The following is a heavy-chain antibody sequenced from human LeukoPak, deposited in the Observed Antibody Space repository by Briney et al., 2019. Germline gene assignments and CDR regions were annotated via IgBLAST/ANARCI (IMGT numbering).Heavy chain of an antibody. V-gene: IGHV4-59*01. CDR1: GDSISSYY. J-gene: IGHJ3*02. CDR2: MHYSGSS. CDR3: ARRRGSGTQLWKYDAFDI. Sequence: SETLSLTCTVSGDSISSYYCSWIRQSPGKGLEWIGYMHYSGSSDYNPSLRSRVTISVDTSKNQFSLNLRSVTAADPAVYYCARRRGSGTQLWKYDAFDIWGQGTLVTVSS. D-gene: IGHD5-18*01.